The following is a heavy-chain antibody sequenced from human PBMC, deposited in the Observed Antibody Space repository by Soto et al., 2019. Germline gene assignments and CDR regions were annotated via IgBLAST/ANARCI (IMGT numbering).Heavy chain of an antibody. V-gene: IGHV4-61*01. CDR3: ARGGAYCSSTSCGYYYYGMDV. Sequence: SETLSLTCTVSGGSVSSGNYYWSWIRQPPGKGLEWIGYIYSSGSTNYNPFLKSRVTISVDTSKNQFSLKLSSVTAADTAVYYCARGGAYCSSTSCGYYYYGMDVWGQGTTVTVSS. J-gene: IGHJ6*02. CDR1: GGSVSSGNYY. CDR2: IYSSGST. D-gene: IGHD2-2*01.